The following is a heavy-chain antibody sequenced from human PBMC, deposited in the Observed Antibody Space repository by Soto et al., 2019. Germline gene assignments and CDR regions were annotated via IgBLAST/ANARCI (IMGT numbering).Heavy chain of an antibody. D-gene: IGHD6-13*01. J-gene: IGHJ4*02. Sequence: ASVKVSCKASGGTFSSYAISWVRQAPGQGLEWMGGIIPIFGTANYAQKFQGRVTITADESTSTAYMELSSLRSEDTAVYYCARGPSPLHSSSWYYFDYWGQGTLVTVSS. CDR3: ARGPSPLHSSSWYYFDY. V-gene: IGHV1-69*13. CDR2: IIPIFGTA. CDR1: GGTFSSYA.